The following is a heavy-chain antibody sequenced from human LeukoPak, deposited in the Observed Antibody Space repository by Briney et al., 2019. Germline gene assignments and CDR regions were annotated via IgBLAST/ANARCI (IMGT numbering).Heavy chain of an antibody. Sequence: ASVKVSCKASGYTFTSYYMHWVRQAPGQGLEWMGIINPSGGSTSYAQKFQGRVTMTRDTSTSTVYMELSSLRSEDTALYYCARDLIGGFSIAVVAYWGQGTLVTVSS. D-gene: IGHD6-19*01. CDR1: GYTFTSYY. CDR2: INPSGGST. J-gene: IGHJ4*02. CDR3: ARDLIGGFSIAVVAY. V-gene: IGHV1-46*01.